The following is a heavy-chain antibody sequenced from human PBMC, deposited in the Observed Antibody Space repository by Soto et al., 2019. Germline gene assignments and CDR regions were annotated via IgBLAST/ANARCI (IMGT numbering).Heavy chain of an antibody. J-gene: IGHJ6*02. CDR3: ARRYCSSASCPRNYYGMDV. Sequence: GESLKISCQGSGYNFASYWISWVRQMPGKGLEWMGRIDPIDSYTNYSPSFQGHVTISADKSISTAYLQWSSLKASDTAMYYCARRYCSSASCPRNYYGMDVWGQGTTVTVSS. CDR2: IDPIDSYT. V-gene: IGHV5-10-1*01. CDR1: GYNFASYW. D-gene: IGHD2-2*01.